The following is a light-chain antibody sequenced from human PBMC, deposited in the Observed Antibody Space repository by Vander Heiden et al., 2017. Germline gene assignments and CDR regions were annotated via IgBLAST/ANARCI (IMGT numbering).Light chain of an antibody. J-gene: IGKJ2*01. Sequence: EIVLTQSPATLSLSPGERATLSCRASQSVSSYLAWYQQKPGQAPRLLIYDASNRATGIPDRFSGSGSGTDFTLTISSLEPEDFAVYYWQQCSNLHTFGQGTKLEIK. V-gene: IGKV3-11*01. CDR3: QQCSNLHT. CDR2: DAS. CDR1: QSVSSY.